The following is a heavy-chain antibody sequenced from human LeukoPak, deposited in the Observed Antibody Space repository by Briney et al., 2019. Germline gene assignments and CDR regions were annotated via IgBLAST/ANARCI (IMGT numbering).Heavy chain of an antibody. CDR3: AKELNYYDSSGQGVWYFDL. CDR2: ISNNGGYT. J-gene: IGHJ2*01. Sequence: GGSLRLSCAASGFTFSSSAMSWVRQAPGKGLEWVSAISNNGGYTYYADSVKGRFTISRDNSKNTLYLQMNSLRAEDTAVYYCAKELNYYDSSGQGVWYFDLWGRGTLVTVSS. D-gene: IGHD3-22*01. CDR1: GFTFSSSA. V-gene: IGHV3-23*01.